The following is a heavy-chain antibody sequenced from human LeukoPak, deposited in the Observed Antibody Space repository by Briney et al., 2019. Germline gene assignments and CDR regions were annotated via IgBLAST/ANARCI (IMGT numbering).Heavy chain of an antibody. CDR2: IIPILGTA. Sequence: GASVKVSCKASGGTLSSYAISWVRQAPGQGLEWMGGIIPILGTANYAQKFQGRVTITTDEFTSTAYMELSSLRSEDTAVYYCALAKTNWFDPWGQGTLVTVSS. V-gene: IGHV1-69*05. J-gene: IGHJ5*02. CDR3: ALAKTNWFDP. CDR1: GGTLSSYA.